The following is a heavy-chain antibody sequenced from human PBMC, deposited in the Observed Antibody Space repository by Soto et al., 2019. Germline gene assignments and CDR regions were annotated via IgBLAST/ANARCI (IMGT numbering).Heavy chain of an antibody. J-gene: IGHJ6*03. CDR3: AKAPLNIVVVRAYYYYMDV. D-gene: IGHD2-2*01. Sequence: PGGSLRLSCAPSGFTFSSYAMSWVRQAPGKGLEWVSAISGSGGSTYYADSVKGRFTISRDNSKNTLYLQMNSLRAEDTAVYYCAKAPLNIVVVRAYYYYMDVWGKGTTVTVSS. V-gene: IGHV3-23*01. CDR1: GFTFSSYA. CDR2: ISGSGGST.